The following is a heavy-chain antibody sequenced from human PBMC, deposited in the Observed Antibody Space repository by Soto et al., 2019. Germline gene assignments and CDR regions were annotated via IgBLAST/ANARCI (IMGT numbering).Heavy chain of an antibody. CDR2: IWYDGSDE. CDR1: GFTFSRHS. CDR3: ARDLRLDGMDV. J-gene: IGHJ6*02. V-gene: IGHV3-33*01. Sequence: QLQLVESGGGVVQPGRSLRLSCAASGFTFSRHSMHWVRQAPGKGLEWVAVIWYDGSDEKYAESVKGRYTISRDNSKNTLYLQMNSLRVEDTAVYYCARDLRLDGMDVWGQGTTVTVSS.